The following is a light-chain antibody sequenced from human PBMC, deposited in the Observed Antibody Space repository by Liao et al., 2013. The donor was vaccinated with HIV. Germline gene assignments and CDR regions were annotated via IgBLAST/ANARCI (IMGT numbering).Light chain of an antibody. CDR2: QDS. J-gene: IGLJ3*02. Sequence: SYELTQPPSVSVSPGQTASITCSGDKLGDKYACWYQQKPGQSPVLVIYQDSKRPSGIPERFSGSNSGNTATLTISRVEAGDEADYYCQVWDSSSEGVFGGGTKLTVL. CDR3: QVWDSSSEGV. CDR1: KLGDKY. V-gene: IGLV3-1*01.